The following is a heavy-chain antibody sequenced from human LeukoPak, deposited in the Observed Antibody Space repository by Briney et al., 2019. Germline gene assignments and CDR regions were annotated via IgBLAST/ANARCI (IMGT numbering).Heavy chain of an antibody. D-gene: IGHD3-22*01. CDR3: ARDYPDSSGYYFFDAFDI. CDR1: GFTFSSYW. J-gene: IGHJ3*02. CDR2: IKQAGSEK. V-gene: IGHV3-7*01. Sequence: GGSLRLSCAASGFTFSSYWMSWVRQAPGKGLEWVANIKQAGSEKYYVDSVKGRFTISRDNAKNSLYLQMNSLRAEDTAVYYCARDYPDSSGYYFFDAFDIWGQGTMVTVSS.